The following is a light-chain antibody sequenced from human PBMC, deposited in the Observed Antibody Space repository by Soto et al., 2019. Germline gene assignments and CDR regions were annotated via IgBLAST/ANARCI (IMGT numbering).Light chain of an antibody. V-gene: IGKV3D-15*01. CDR3: QQYGNWPRT. J-gene: IGKJ1*01. CDR2: DAS. CDR1: QSVSTN. Sequence: IVMTQSPATLSVSPGERATLSCRPSQSVSTNLAWFQQEPGQAPRLLIFDASTRATGVPARFSGSGSGTEFTLTITSLQSEDFAVYYCQQYGNWPRTFGQGTKV.